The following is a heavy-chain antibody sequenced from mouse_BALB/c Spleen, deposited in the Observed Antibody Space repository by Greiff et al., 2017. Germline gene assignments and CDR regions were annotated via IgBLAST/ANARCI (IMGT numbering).Heavy chain of an antibody. CDR3: ARWGGNYDYAMDY. Sequence: EVQGVESGGGLVQPGGSRKLSCAASGFTFSSFGMHWVRQAPEKGLEWVAYISSGSSTIYYADTVKGRFTISRDNPKNTLFLQMTSLRSEDTAMYYGARWGGNYDYAMDYWGQGTSVTVSS. D-gene: IGHD2-1*01. J-gene: IGHJ4*01. V-gene: IGHV5-17*02. CDR1: GFTFSSFG. CDR2: ISSGSSTI.